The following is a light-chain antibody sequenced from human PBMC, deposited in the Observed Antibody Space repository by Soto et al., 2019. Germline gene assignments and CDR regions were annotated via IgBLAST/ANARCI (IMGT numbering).Light chain of an antibody. Sequence: EMVLTQSPGTLSLSPGERATLSCRASQSVSSSYVPWYQQKPGQAPRLLIYGASSSATGIPDRFSGSGSGTDFTLTISRLEPEDFAVYYCQQYGSSPPTYAFGQGTKLEIK. CDR2: GAS. CDR3: QQYGSSPPTYA. J-gene: IGKJ2*01. V-gene: IGKV3-20*01. CDR1: QSVSSSY.